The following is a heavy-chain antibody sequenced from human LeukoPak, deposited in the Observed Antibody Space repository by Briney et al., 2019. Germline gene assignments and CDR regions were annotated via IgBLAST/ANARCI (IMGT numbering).Heavy chain of an antibody. CDR3: ARPGGYYYTNWYFDL. Sequence: GESLKVSCKGSGYSFTSHWIGWVRQMPGKGLEWMGIIYPGDSDTTYSPSFQGQVTISADKSISTAYLQWSSLKASDIAMYYCARPGGYYYTNWYFDLWGRGTLVTVSS. CDR1: GYSFTSHW. CDR2: IYPGDSDT. V-gene: IGHV5-51*01. J-gene: IGHJ2*01. D-gene: IGHD3-22*01.